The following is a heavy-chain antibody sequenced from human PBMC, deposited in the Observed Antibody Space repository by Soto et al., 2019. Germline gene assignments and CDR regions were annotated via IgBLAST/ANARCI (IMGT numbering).Heavy chain of an antibody. D-gene: IGHD6-6*01. Sequence: PGESLKISCKGSGYSFTSYWISWMRQMPGKGLEWMGRIDPSDSYTNYSPSFQGHVTISADKSISTAYLQWSSLKASDTAMYYCARYGHSSSSNYYYGMDVWGQGTTVTVSS. V-gene: IGHV5-10-1*01. CDR3: ARYGHSSSSNYYYGMDV. J-gene: IGHJ6*02. CDR2: IDPSDSYT. CDR1: GYSFTSYW.